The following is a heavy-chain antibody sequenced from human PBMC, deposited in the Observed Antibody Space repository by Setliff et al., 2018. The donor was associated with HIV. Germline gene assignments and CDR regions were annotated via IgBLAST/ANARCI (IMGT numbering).Heavy chain of an antibody. Sequence: SETLSLTCAVSGQPITSDYHWGWIRQPPGKGLEWIASIHHSGVTSYNSSLESRVTISLDTSKNQFSLNLNSVTAADTAVYYCARCLYASNGDAFDIWGQGTMVTVSS. J-gene: IGHJ3*02. CDR2: IHHSGVT. D-gene: IGHD2-8*01. V-gene: IGHV4-38-2*01. CDR1: GQPITSDYH. CDR3: ARCLYASNGDAFDI.